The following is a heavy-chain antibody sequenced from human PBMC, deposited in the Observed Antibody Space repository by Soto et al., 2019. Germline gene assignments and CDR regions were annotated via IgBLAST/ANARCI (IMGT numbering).Heavy chain of an antibody. D-gene: IGHD1-26*01. CDR3: AREYNGSYS. V-gene: IGHV4-59*01. J-gene: IGHJ4*02. Sequence: SETLSLTCSVPGGSINTFYWSWIRQPPGKGLEWIGYIYYTGSTNYNPSLKSRVTISLNASKNQFSLKMSSVTAADTAVYYCAREYNGSYSWGRGTLVTVSS. CDR1: GGSINTFY. CDR2: IYYTGST.